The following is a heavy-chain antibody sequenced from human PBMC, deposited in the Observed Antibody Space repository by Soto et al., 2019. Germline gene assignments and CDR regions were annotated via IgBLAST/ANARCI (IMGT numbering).Heavy chain of an antibody. CDR1: GFTFSDFA. CDR2: LDGAGGST. CDR3: AAPRDEYGSGVSWFTYGMDI. Sequence: GGSLRLSCLASGFTFSDFAMTWVRHVPGRGLEWVASLDGAGGSTYYAESVRGRFSISRDNSQNTLFLQMKRLTVDDTAIYYCAAPRDEYGSGVSWFTYGMDIWGQGTAVTVSS. V-gene: IGHV3-23*01. J-gene: IGHJ6*02. D-gene: IGHD3-10*01.